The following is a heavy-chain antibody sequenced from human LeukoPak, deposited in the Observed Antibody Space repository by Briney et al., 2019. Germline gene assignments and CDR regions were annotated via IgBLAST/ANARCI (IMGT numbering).Heavy chain of an antibody. Sequence: PSETLSLTCTVSGGSISSSSYYWGWIRQPPGKGLEWIGSIYYSGSTYYNPSLKSRVTISVDTSKNQFSLKLSSVTAADTAVYYCARGAPTGTPYYYDSSGWNYFDYWGQGTLVTVSS. CDR2: IYYSGST. CDR1: GGSISSSSYY. V-gene: IGHV4-39*07. J-gene: IGHJ4*02. D-gene: IGHD3-22*01. CDR3: ARGAPTGTPYYYDSSGWNYFDY.